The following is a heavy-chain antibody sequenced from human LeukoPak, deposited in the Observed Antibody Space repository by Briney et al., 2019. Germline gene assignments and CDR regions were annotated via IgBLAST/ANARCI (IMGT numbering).Heavy chain of an antibody. V-gene: IGHV1-18*01. D-gene: IGHD6-19*01. CDR3: ARDLTRYSSGRYYFDY. Sequence: GASVKVSCEASGYTFTSYGISWVRQAPGQGLEWMGWISAYNGNTNYAQKLQGRVTMTTDTSTSTAYMELRSLRSDDTAVYYCARDLTRYSSGRYYFDYWGQGPLVTVSS. CDR1: GYTFTSYG. J-gene: IGHJ4*02. CDR2: ISAYNGNT.